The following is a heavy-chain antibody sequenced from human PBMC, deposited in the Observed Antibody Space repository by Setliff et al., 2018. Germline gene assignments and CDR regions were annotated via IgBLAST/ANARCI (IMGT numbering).Heavy chain of an antibody. Sequence: VKVSCKASGYTFTDYYLHWVQQAPGKGLEWMGRVDPEDGETIYAEKFQGRVTMTRDTSTSTVYMDMSSLRSEDTAVYYCARDVFPYHYEGAFDIWGQGTMVTVSS. CDR3: ARDVFPYHYEGAFDI. CDR1: GYTFTDYY. J-gene: IGHJ3*02. CDR2: VDPEDGET. V-gene: IGHV1-69-2*01. D-gene: IGHD3-22*01.